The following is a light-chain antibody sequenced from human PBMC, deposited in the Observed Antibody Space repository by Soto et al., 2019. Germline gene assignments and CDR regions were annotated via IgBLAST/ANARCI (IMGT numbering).Light chain of an antibody. CDR1: SSDVGRYNY. V-gene: IGLV2-14*01. Sequence: QSALTQPASVSGSPGQSIAISCTGTSSDVGRYNYVSWYQQHPGKAPKLMIYEVSNRPSGVSNRFSGSKSGNTASLTISGIQAEDEADYYCSAYTTTSTTLYVFGSGTKLTVL. CDR2: EVS. J-gene: IGLJ1*01. CDR3: SAYTTTSTTLYV.